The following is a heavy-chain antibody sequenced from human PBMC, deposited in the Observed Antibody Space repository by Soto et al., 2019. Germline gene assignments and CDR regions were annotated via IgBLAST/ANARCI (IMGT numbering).Heavy chain of an antibody. CDR1: GASISTYY. CDR2: TYHSGST. D-gene: IGHD3-22*01. Sequence: PSETLSLTCTVSGASISTYYWSWIRQPPGEGLEWIGYTYHSGSTNYNPSLKSRVTISVDTSKNQFSLKLNSVTAADTAVYYCARILYYDSSGYYSEAYGMDVWGQGTTVTVSS. J-gene: IGHJ6*02. CDR3: ARILYYDSSGYYSEAYGMDV. V-gene: IGHV4-59*01.